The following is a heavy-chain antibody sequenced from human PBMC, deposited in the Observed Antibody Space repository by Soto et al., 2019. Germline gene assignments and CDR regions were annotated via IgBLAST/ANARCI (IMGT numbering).Heavy chain of an antibody. Sequence: GASVKVSCKASGYTFTGYYMHWVRQAPGQGFEWMGLINPNSGGTNYAQKFQGWVTMPRDTSISTAYMELSRLSSGDTAVYFCARGCESAGSYYYYYMDVWGKGSTVTVSS. CDR1: GYTFTGYY. D-gene: IGHD6-13*01. J-gene: IGHJ6*03. CDR3: ARGCESAGSYYYYYMDV. V-gene: IGHV1-2*04. CDR2: INPNSGGT.